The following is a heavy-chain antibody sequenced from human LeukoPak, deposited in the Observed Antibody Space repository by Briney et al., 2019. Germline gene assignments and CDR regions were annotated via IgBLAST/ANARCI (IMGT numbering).Heavy chain of an antibody. CDR2: ISGSGGST. CDR1: GFSFSSYV. V-gene: IGHV3-23*01. D-gene: IGHD2-2*01. J-gene: IGHJ3*02. CDR3: ARGLGSSTSRHTFDI. Sequence: LAGGSLRLSSAASGFSFSSYVMSWVRQAPGKGLEWVSAISGSGGSTYFADSVKGRFTISRDNSKNTLYLQMNSLSAEDTAIYYCARGLGSSTSRHTFDIWGQGTMVTVSS.